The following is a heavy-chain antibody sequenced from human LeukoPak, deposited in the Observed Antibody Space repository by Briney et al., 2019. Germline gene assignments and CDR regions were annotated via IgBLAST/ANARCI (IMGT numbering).Heavy chain of an antibody. CDR2: LNPSGGST. J-gene: IGHJ4*02. Sequence: ASVKVSCKASGYTFTNYDMHWVRQAPGQGLEWMGILNPSGGSTSYVQKFQGRVTMTRDMSTSTVYMELSSLRSEDTVVYYCARVGDSSSWYYFDYWGQGTLVTVSS. D-gene: IGHD6-13*01. V-gene: IGHV1-46*01. CDR1: GYTFTNYD. CDR3: ARVGDSSSWYYFDY.